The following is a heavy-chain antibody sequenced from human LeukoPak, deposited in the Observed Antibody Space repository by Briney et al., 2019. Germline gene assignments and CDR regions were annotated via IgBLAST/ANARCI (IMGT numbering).Heavy chain of an antibody. J-gene: IGHJ6*04. CDR1: GFTFSSYA. CDR2: ISYDGSNK. V-gene: IGHV3-30*04. D-gene: IGHD3-10*01. Sequence: GRSLRLSCAASGFTFSSYAMHWVRQAPGRGLEWVAVISYDGSNKYYADSVKGRFTISRDNSKNTLYLQMNSLRAEDTAVYYCARSGVVRGVISNYYYYYGMDVWGKGTTVTVSS. CDR3: ARSGVVRGVISNYYYYYGMDV.